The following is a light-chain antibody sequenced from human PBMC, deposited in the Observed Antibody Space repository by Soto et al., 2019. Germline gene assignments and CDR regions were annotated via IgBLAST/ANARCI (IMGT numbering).Light chain of an antibody. CDR3: NSHSTPGIHV. Sequence: QSALTQPASVSGSPGQSITISCFGTSNDIGAFIYVSWYQQHPGKAPKLILYNVSNRPSGVSPRFSGSKSGNTASLTISGLPAGDEAEYYWNSHSTPGIHVFGTGTKVTVL. CDR1: SNDIGAFIY. J-gene: IGLJ1*01. V-gene: IGLV2-14*03. CDR2: NVS.